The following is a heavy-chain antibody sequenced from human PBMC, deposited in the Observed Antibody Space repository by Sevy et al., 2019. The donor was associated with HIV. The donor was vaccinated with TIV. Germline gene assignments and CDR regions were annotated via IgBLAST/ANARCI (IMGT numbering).Heavy chain of an antibody. CDR2: MSYDGSYK. CDR3: ARDSGYSINWYPAY. D-gene: IGHD6-13*01. V-gene: IGHV3-30*03. CDR1: GFTFSSHG. J-gene: IGHJ4*02. Sequence: GGSLRLSCAASGFTFSSHGMHWVRQAPGKGLEWVAVMSYDGSYKSNGDSVKGRFTISRDDSKNTLYLQMNSLRPEDTAMYYCARDSGYSINWYPAYWGQGTLVTVSS.